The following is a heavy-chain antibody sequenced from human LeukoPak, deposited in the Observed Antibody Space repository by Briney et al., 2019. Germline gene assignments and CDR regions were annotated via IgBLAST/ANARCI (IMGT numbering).Heavy chain of an antibody. D-gene: IGHD3-3*01. V-gene: IGHV1-18*01. Sequence: ASVKFSCKASGYTFTSYGISWVRQAPGQGLEWMGWISAYNGNTNYAQKLQGRVTMTTDTSTSTAYMELRSLRSDDTAVYYCARDEGYYDFWSGYWGYYYGMDVWGQGTTVTVSS. CDR2: ISAYNGNT. CDR1: GYTFTSYG. J-gene: IGHJ6*02. CDR3: ARDEGYYDFWSGYWGYYYGMDV.